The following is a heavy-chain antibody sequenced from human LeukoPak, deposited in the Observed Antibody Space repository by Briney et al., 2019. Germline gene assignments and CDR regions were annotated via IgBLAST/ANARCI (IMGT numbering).Heavy chain of an antibody. Sequence: RPGGSLRLSCVASGFIFSDYAMNWVRQAPGKGLQWVSSISGPGGNTYYADSVEGRFTISRDNSKNTLYLQMTSLRAEDTAVYYCARNYGGNSESWGQGTLVTVSS. V-gene: IGHV3-23*01. CDR2: ISGPGGNT. CDR1: GFIFSDYA. J-gene: IGHJ5*02. CDR3: ARNYGGNSES. D-gene: IGHD4-23*01.